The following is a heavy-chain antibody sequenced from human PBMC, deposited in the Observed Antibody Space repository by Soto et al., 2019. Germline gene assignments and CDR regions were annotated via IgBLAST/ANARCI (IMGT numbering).Heavy chain of an antibody. D-gene: IGHD3-3*01. J-gene: IGHJ5*02. CDR3: ARVCITIFEVRGASQYNWFDP. Sequence: ASVKVSCKASGYTFTSYGISWVRQAPGQGLEWMGWISAYNGNTNYAQKLQGRVTMTTDTSTSTAYMELRSLRSDDTAVYYCARVCITIFEVRGASQYNWFDPWGQGTLVTFSS. V-gene: IGHV1-18*01. CDR1: GYTFTSYG. CDR2: ISAYNGNT.